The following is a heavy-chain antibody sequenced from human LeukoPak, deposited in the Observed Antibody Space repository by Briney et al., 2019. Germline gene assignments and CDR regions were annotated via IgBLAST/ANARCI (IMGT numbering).Heavy chain of an antibody. Sequence: SVKVSCKASGGTFSSYAISWVRQAPGQGLEWMGRIIPIFGTANYAQKFQGRVTITTDESTSTAYMELSSLRSEDTAVYYCARGLEGTLSDTIFGVVIIYYYYYMDVWGKGTTVTVSS. CDR3: ARGLEGTLSDTIFGVVIIYYYYYMDV. CDR1: GGTFSSYA. D-gene: IGHD3-3*01. V-gene: IGHV1-69*05. J-gene: IGHJ6*03. CDR2: IIPIFGTA.